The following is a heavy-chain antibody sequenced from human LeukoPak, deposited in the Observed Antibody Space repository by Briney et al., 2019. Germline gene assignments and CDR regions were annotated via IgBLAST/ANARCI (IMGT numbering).Heavy chain of an antibody. CDR2: IYYSGST. CDR3: ASRPRGLRLGELSLY. J-gene: IGHJ4*02. V-gene: IGHV4-39*01. Sequence: SETLSLTCTVSGGSISSSSYYWSWIRQPPGKGLEWIGSIYYSGSTYYNPSLKSLVTISVYTSKTQFSLKLTSVTGADTAVYYCASRPRGLRLGELSLYWGQGTLVTVTS. CDR1: GGSISSSSYY. D-gene: IGHD3-16*02.